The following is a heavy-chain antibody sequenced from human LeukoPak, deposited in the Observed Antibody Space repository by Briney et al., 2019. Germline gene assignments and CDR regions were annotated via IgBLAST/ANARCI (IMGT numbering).Heavy chain of an antibody. J-gene: IGHJ4*02. V-gene: IGHV4-59*01. D-gene: IGHD3-10*01. CDR1: GGSINSFY. Sequence: SETLSLTCTVSGGSINSFYWSWIRQPPGGGLEWIGYIYYSGSTNYNPSLKSRVTISVDASKNQFSLWLSSVTAADTAVYYCARALLWFGECLDYWGQGTLVTVSS. CDR2: IYYSGST. CDR3: ARALLWFGECLDY.